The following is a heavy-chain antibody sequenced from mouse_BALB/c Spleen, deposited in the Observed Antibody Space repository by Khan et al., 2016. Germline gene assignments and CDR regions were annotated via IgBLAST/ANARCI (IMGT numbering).Heavy chain of an antibody. CDR3: ARTYDYDGGFDC. J-gene: IGHJ2*01. Sequence: QVQLKQSGPGLVQPSQSLSITCTVSGFSLTTYGVQWVRQSPGKALEWLGVIWSGGSTDYNAPFISRLSISRDTSKSQVFFKMSSLQTKDTAIYYCARTYDYDGGFDCWGQGTILTVSS. D-gene: IGHD2-4*01. CDR2: IWSGGST. CDR1: GFSLTTYG. V-gene: IGHV2-2*02.